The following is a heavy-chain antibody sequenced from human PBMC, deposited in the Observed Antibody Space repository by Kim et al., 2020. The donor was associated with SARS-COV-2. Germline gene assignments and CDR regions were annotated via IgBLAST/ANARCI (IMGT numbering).Heavy chain of an antibody. D-gene: IGHD3-22*01. CDR2: ISSSGSGSTI. Sequence: GGSLRLFCAAAGFTFSDYQMSWIRQTLGKGLEWISYISSSGSGSTIYYADSVKGRFTISRDNAKKSLYLQMNSLRAEDTAVYYCAREYDSSGYYYYFDYWGQGTLVTVSS. CDR1: GFTFSDYQ. CDR3: AREYDSSGYYYYFDY. J-gene: IGHJ4*02. V-gene: IGHV3-11*04.